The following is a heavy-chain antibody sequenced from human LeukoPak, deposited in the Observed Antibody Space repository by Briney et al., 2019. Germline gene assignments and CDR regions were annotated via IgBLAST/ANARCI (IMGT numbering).Heavy chain of an antibody. D-gene: IGHD2-2*01. CDR3: ARLRLPATLGAFDL. CDR2: INTSGRS. CDR1: GDSISSGNFY. J-gene: IGHJ3*01. V-gene: IGHV4-61*02. Sequence: PSETLSLTCIVSGDSISSGNFYWSWLRQVPGKGLEWIGRINTSGRSNYIPSLNNRITISVDTSKNKFSLNLTSVTAADTAVYYCARLRLPATLGAFDLWGEGTVVTVSS.